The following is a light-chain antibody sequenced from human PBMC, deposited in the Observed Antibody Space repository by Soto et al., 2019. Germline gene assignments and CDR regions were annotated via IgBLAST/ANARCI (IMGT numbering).Light chain of an antibody. CDR2: GAS. CDR3: QQYGSSPVS. J-gene: IGKJ2*03. CDR1: QSVSSTN. Sequence: EIVLTQSPGTLSLSPGESATLSCRASQSVSSTNFAWYQQKPGQSPRLVMFGASSRATGIPDRFSGSGSGTDFTLTISRLEPEDFAVYYCQQYGSSPVSFGQGTKLEIK. V-gene: IGKV3-20*01.